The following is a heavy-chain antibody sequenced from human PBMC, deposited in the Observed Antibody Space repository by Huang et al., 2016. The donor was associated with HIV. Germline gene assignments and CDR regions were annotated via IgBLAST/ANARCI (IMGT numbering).Heavy chain of an antibody. CDR3: ARASGRIQLPGGYFDL. V-gene: IGHV1-69*01. D-gene: IGHD1-1*01. CDR2: SIPSCGTP. CDR1: GGTLSSYA. Sequence: QVQLVQSAAEVKKPGSSVKVSCEASGGTLSSYAISGVRQAPGQGLEWMGGSIPSCGTPNSTRKFQGRVPITADESSSTAYMGLRSLRSEDTAVYYCARASGRIQLPGGYFDLWGRGTLVTVSS. J-gene: IGHJ2*01.